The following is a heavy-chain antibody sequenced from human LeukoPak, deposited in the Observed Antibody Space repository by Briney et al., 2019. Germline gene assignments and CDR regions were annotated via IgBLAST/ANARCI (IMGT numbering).Heavy chain of an antibody. CDR1: GGSISNYY. V-gene: IGHV4-59*01. Sequence: SETLSLTCTVSGGSISNYYWSWIRQLPGKGLEWIGYIYYSGKTNYNPSLKSRVTISVDTSKNQFSLKLSSVTAADTAVYYCARALYSSSLYYYGMDVWGQGTTVTVSS. J-gene: IGHJ6*02. CDR2: IYYSGKT. CDR3: ARALYSSSLYYYGMDV. D-gene: IGHD6-13*01.